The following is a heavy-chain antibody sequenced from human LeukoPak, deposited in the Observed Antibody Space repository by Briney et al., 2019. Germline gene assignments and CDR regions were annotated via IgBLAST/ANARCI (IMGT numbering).Heavy chain of an antibody. D-gene: IGHD6-19*01. CDR1: GFTFSSYE. CDR2: ISSSGSTI. CDR3: ARDRAVAGTRFDY. Sequence: GGSLRLSWAASGFTFSSYEMNWVRQAPGKGLEWVSYISSSGSTIYYADSVKGRFTISRDNAKNSLYLQMNSLRAEDTAVYYCARDRAVAGTRFDYWGQGTLVTVSS. J-gene: IGHJ4*02. V-gene: IGHV3-48*03.